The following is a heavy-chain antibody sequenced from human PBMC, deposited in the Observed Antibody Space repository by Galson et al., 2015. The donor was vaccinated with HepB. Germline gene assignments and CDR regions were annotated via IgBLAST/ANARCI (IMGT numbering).Heavy chain of an antibody. D-gene: IGHD3-16*01. J-gene: IGHJ5*02. V-gene: IGHV3-21*01. Sequence: SLRLSCAASGFTFSSYSMNWVRQAPGKGLEWVSSISSSSSYIYYEDSVKGRFTISRDNAKNSLYLQMNSLRAEDTAVYYCARGGVMSGEFDPWGQGTLVTVSS. CDR3: ARGGVMSGEFDP. CDR1: GFTFSSYS. CDR2: ISSSSSYI.